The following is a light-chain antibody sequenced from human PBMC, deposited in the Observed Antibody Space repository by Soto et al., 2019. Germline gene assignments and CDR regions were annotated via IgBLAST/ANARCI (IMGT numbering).Light chain of an antibody. V-gene: IGKV1-5*03. CDR2: KAS. J-gene: IGKJ5*01. Sequence: DIQMTQSPSTLSASVGDRVTITCRASQGISNYLGWYQQKPGKAPKLLIYKASSLESGVPSRFSGSGSGTEFTLTISSLQPDDFATYYCQQYNSYTITFGQGTRLEIK. CDR3: QQYNSYTIT. CDR1: QGISNY.